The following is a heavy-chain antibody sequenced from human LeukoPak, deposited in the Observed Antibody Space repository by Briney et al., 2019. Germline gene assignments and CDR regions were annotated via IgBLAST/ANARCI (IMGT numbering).Heavy chain of an antibody. CDR3: ARGRVVPATRLDY. Sequence: PGGSLRLSCAASIFTFSRYPMHWVRQAPGKGLDWVAVISFDGSHKYYADSVKGRFIISRDNSNNTLYLQMNSLGSEDTAVYYCARGRVVPATRLDYWGRGTLVTVSS. J-gene: IGHJ4*02. CDR2: ISFDGSHK. CDR1: IFTFSRYP. D-gene: IGHD2-15*01. V-gene: IGHV3-30*04.